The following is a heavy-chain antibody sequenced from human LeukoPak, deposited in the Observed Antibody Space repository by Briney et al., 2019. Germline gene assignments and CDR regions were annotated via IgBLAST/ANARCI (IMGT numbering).Heavy chain of an antibody. D-gene: IGHD5-12*01. V-gene: IGHV3-64D*06. CDR3: VKGHGGGSYCGYDLSRGYYGMDV. CDR1: GFTFSSYV. Sequence: GVSLSLSCLPSGFTFSSYVMQWVRPAPGRGLAYVSAISIIGGKTYYADYVKGRFNITRDNSKNALYLQMNSLRVEDTAVYYGVKGHGGGSYCGYDLSRGYYGMDVWGQGTTVTVSS. J-gene: IGHJ6*02. CDR2: ISIIGGKT.